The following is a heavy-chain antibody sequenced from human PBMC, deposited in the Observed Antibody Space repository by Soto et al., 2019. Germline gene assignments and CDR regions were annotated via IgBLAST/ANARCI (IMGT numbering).Heavy chain of an antibody. V-gene: IGHV6-1*01. CDR2: TYYRSKWYN. Sequence: SQTLSLTCAISGDSVSSNSAAWNWIRQSPSRGLEWLGRTYYRSKWYNDYAVSVKSRIAINPDTSKNQFSLQLNSVTPEDTAVYSCAKGYSYCPNWFDPWGHGTLVPVSS. CDR3: AKGYSYCPNWFDP. D-gene: IGHD5-18*01. CDR1: GDSVSSNSAA. J-gene: IGHJ5*02.